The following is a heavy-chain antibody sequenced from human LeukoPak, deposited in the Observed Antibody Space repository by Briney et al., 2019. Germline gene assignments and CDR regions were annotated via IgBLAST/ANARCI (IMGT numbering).Heavy chain of an antibody. CDR1: GGSISSYY. Sequence: SETLSLTCTVSGGSISSYYWSWIRQPPGKGLEWIGYIYYSGSTYYNPSLKSRVTISVDTSKNQFSLKLSSVTAADTAVYYCARDGLLLWFGELLPKGMDVWGQGTTVTVSS. CDR2: IYYSGST. D-gene: IGHD3-10*01. V-gene: IGHV4-59*06. CDR3: ARDGLLLWFGELLPKGMDV. J-gene: IGHJ6*02.